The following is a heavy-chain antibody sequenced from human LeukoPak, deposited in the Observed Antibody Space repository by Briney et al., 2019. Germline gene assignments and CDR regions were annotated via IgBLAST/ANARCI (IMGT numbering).Heavy chain of an antibody. V-gene: IGHV4-34*01. CDR2: INHSGSN. Sequence: SETLSLTCAVYGGSFSGYYWSWIRQPPGKGLEWIGEINHSGSNDYNPSLKSRVTISVDTSKIQFSLKLSSVTAAHTAVYYCARGVGLLWFGELFYYYYMDVWGKGTTVTVSS. CDR1: GGSFSGYY. CDR3: ARGVGLLWFGELFYYYYMDV. J-gene: IGHJ6*03. D-gene: IGHD3-10*01.